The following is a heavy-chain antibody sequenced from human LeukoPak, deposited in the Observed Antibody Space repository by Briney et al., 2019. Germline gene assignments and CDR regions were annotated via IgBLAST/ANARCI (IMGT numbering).Heavy chain of an antibody. J-gene: IGHJ1*01. Sequence: ASVKVSCKASGYTFTNYGISWVRQAPGQGLEWMGWISAYSGNTNYAQNLQGRVTMTTDTSTSTAYMELRSLRSDDTAVYYCARTPVTYYSDTSNGYYAEYFQHWGQGTLVSVSS. CDR1: GYTFTNYG. D-gene: IGHD3-22*01. V-gene: IGHV1-18*01. CDR3: ARTPVTYYSDTSNGYYAEYFQH. CDR2: ISAYSGNT.